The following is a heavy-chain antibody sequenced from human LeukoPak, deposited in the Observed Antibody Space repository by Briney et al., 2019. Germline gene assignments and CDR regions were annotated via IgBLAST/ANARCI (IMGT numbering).Heavy chain of an antibody. J-gene: IGHJ5*02. Sequence: SETLSLTCAVYGGSFSGYYWSWIRQPPGKGLEWIGEINHSGSTNYNPSLKSRVTISVDTSKNQFSLKLSSVTAADTAVYYCARGHRDYDFWSGYYPNWFDPWGQGTLVTVSS. CDR3: ARGHRDYDFWSGYYPNWFDP. V-gene: IGHV4-34*01. CDR1: GGSFSGYY. CDR2: INHSGST. D-gene: IGHD3-3*01.